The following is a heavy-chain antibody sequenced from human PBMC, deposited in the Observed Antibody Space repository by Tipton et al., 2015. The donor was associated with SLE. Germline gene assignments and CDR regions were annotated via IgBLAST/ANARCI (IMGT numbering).Heavy chain of an antibody. CDR2: IYTSGST. D-gene: IGHD3-3*01. Sequence: LRLSCTVSGGSISSYYWSWIRQPPGKGLEWIGYIYTSGSTYYNPSLKSRVTISIDPSKNQFSLKLTSVTAADTAVYYCARDPRDDFWSGLPWGQGTLVTVSS. CDR3: ARDPRDDFWSGLP. V-gene: IGHV4-4*08. J-gene: IGHJ4*02. CDR1: GGSISSYY.